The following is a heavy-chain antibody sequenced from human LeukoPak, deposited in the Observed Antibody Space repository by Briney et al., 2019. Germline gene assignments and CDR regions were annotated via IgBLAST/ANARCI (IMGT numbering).Heavy chain of an antibody. CDR2: INPNSGGT. CDR3: ARDDYGSGSAGQNGDY. J-gene: IGHJ4*02. D-gene: IGHD3-10*01. V-gene: IGHV1-2*02. Sequence: GASVKASCKASGYTFTGYYMHWVRQAPGQGLEWMGWINPNSGGTNYAQKFQGRVTMTRDTSISTAYMELSRLRSDDTAVYYCARDDYGSGSAGQNGDYWGQGTLVTVSS. CDR1: GYTFTGYY.